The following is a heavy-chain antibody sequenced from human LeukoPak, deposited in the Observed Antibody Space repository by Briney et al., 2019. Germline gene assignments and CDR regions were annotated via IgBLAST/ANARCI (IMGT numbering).Heavy chain of an antibody. Sequence: PGGSLRLSCAASGFTFGSYAMTWVRQAPGKGLEWVSAISGTGASTYYADSVKGRFTISRDNSKNTLFLQMNSLRADDTAVYYCAKYLLCGGDCYSKYFEHWGQGTLVTVSS. CDR3: AKYLLCGGDCYSKYFEH. CDR1: GFTFGSYA. D-gene: IGHD2-21*02. CDR2: ISGTGAST. J-gene: IGHJ1*01. V-gene: IGHV3-23*01.